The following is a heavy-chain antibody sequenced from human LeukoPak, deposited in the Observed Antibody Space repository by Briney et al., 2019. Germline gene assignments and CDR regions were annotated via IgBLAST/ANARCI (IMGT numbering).Heavy chain of an antibody. V-gene: IGHV4-39*07. J-gene: IGHJ3*02. CDR1: GGSISSSSYY. CDR3: ARYYYDSSGYSRPRDAFDI. D-gene: IGHD3-22*01. Sequence: SETLSLTCTASGGSISSSSYYWGWIRQPPGKGLEWIGSIYYSGSTYYNPSLKSRVTISVDTSKNQFSLKLSSVTAADTAVYYCARYYYDSSGYSRPRDAFDIWGQGTMVTVSS. CDR2: IYYSGST.